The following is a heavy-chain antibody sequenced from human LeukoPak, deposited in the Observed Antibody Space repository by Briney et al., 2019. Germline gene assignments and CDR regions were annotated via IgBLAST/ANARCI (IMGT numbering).Heavy chain of an antibody. Sequence: GGSLRLSCAASGFTFDDYAMHWVRQAPGKGLEWVSGISWNSGSIGYADSVKGRFTISRDNAKNSLYLPMNSLRAEDMTLYYCAKAPGSGYSYGQYYFDYWGQGTLVTVSS. CDR3: AKAPGSGYSYGQYYFDY. CDR2: ISWNSGSI. D-gene: IGHD5-18*01. V-gene: IGHV3-9*03. CDR1: GFTFDDYA. J-gene: IGHJ4*02.